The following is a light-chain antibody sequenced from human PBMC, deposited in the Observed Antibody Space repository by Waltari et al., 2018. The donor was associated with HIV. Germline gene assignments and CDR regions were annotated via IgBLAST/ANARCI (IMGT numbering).Light chain of an antibody. J-gene: IGLJ2*01. Sequence: HSVLTQPPSVSGAPGPRITIPCTGSSPNIRTGSHVHWYQQLPGTAPKLLIYGNSNRPSGVPDRFSGSTSGTSASLAITGLQAEDEADYYCQSYDNSLSVVFGGGTKLTV. V-gene: IGLV1-40*01. CDR3: QSYDNSLSVV. CDR2: GNS. CDR1: SPNIRTGSH.